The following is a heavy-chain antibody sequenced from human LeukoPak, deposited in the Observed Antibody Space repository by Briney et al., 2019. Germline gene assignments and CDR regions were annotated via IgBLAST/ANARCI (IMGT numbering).Heavy chain of an antibody. D-gene: IGHD6-13*01. CDR2: IYTSGST. Sequence: SETLSLTCTVSGGSISSYYWSWIRQPAGKGLEWIGRIYTSGSTNYNPSLKTRVTMSVDTSKNHFSLRLSSVTAADTAVYYCARDHSSSWWYFDYWGQGTLVTVSS. CDR3: ARDHSSSWWYFDY. V-gene: IGHV4-4*07. J-gene: IGHJ4*02. CDR1: GGSISSYY.